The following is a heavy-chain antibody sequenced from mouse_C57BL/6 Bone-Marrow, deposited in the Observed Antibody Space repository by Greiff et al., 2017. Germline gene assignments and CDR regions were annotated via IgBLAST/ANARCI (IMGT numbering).Heavy chain of an antibody. V-gene: IGHV1-69*01. CDR2: IDPSDSYT. CDR1: GYTFTSYW. CDR3: AREGVMVPYYFDC. Sequence: QVQLQQPGAELVMPGASVKLSCKASGYTFTSYWMHWVKQRPGQGLEWIGEIDPSDSYTNYNQKFKGKSTLTVDKSSSTAYMQLSSLTSEDSAVYYCAREGVMVPYYFDCWGQSTTLTVSS. D-gene: IGHD2-2*01. J-gene: IGHJ2*01.